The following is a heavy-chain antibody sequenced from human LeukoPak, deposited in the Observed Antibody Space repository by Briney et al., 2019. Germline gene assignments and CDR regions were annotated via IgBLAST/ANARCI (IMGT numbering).Heavy chain of an antibody. J-gene: IGHJ5*02. V-gene: IGHV4-31*03. CDR1: GDSISRGGYY. CDR2: IFDSGST. Sequence: PSETLSLTCTVSGDSISRGGYYWSWIRQHPGKGLEWIGYIFDSGSTYYNPSLKSRVNISVDTSKNQFSLKLNSVTAADTAVYYCARDLRGIRGVGSNWFDPWGQGTLVTVSS. CDR3: ARDLRGIRGVGSNWFDP. D-gene: IGHD3-10*01.